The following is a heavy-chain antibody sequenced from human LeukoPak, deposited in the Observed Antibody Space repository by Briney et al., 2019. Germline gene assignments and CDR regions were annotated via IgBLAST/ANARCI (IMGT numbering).Heavy chain of an antibody. CDR1: GFTFTNYG. Sequence: GASVKVSCKTSGFTFTNYGFSWVRQAPGQGLEWMGWISAYNGNTNYAQKLQGRITMTTDTSTSTAYMELRSLRSDDTAVYYCARGGRGYSYGYYYYYMDVWGKGTTVTVSS. CDR3: ARGGRGYSYGYYYYYMDV. V-gene: IGHV1-18*01. D-gene: IGHD5-18*01. J-gene: IGHJ6*03. CDR2: ISAYNGNT.